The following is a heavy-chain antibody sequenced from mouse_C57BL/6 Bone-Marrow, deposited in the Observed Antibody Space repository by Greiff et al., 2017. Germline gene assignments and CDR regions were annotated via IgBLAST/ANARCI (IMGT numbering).Heavy chain of an antibody. Sequence: VQLQQSGAELMKPGASVKLSCKATGYTFTGYWIQWVKQRPGHGLEWIGEILPGSGSTNYNEKFKGKGTFTAYTSSNTAYMQLSSLTTEDSAIYYCAREELIYAGFDYWGRGTALTVSA. CDR2: ILPGSGST. CDR1: GYTFTGYW. D-gene: IGHD2-3*01. CDR3: AREELIYAGFDY. J-gene: IGHJ2*01. V-gene: IGHV1-9*01.